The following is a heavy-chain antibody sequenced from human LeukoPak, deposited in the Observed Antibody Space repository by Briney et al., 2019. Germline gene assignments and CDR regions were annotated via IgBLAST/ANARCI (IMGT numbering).Heavy chain of an antibody. CDR2: ISPSGGTI. CDR3: ARGGIRSLEL. CDR1: GLFLSSYE. D-gene: IGHD3-3*01. J-gene: IGHJ4*02. V-gene: IGHV3-48*03. Sequence: PGGSLRLSCAASGLFLSSYEMNWVRQAPGKGLEWVSYISPSGGTIYYADSVKGRFTISRDNAKNSLYLQMNSLRAEDTAIYYCARGGIRSLELWGQGTLVTVSS.